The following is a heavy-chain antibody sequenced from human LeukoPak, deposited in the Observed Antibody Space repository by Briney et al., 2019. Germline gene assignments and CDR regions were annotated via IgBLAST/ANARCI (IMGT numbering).Heavy chain of an antibody. V-gene: IGHV3-48*01. CDR2: ISFNGRNI. J-gene: IGHJ5*02. D-gene: IGHD3-16*01. Sequence: PGGSLRLSCAASGFSFSSYSLNWFRQAPGKGLEWVSYISFNGRNIYYADSVKGRFTISRDDARKSLCLQMDSLRAEDTAVYYCVRDSDVWGDYTHADQWGQGTLVTVSP. CDR1: GFSFSSYS. CDR3: VRDSDVWGDYTHADQ.